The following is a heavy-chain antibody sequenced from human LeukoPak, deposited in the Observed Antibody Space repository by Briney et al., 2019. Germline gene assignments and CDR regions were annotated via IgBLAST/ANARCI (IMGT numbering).Heavy chain of an antibody. D-gene: IGHD3-3*01. CDR1: GFTFSRYW. CDR3: ANNYDFWSGYTPRFDF. CDR2: INTDGSST. J-gene: IGHJ4*02. V-gene: IGHV3-74*01. Sequence: PGGSLRLSCAASGFTFSRYWMHWVRQAPGKGLVWVSRINTDGSSTNYADSVKGRFTISRDNAKNTLYLQMNSLRAEDTAAYYCANNYDFWSGYTPRFDFWGQGTLVTVSS.